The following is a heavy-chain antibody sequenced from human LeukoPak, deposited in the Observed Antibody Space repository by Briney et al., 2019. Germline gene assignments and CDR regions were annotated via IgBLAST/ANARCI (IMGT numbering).Heavy chain of an antibody. D-gene: IGHD3-22*01. CDR3: AKGGPGVVVCYYAY. CDR2: ISASGGST. V-gene: IGHV3-23*01. CDR1: GFTFSTYG. J-gene: IGHJ4*02. Sequence: GGPLRLSCAASGFTFSTYGMTWVRQAPGKGLECVSGISASGGSTYYADSVKGRFTISRDNSKNTLYLQMNSLRAEDTAVYYCAKGGPGVVVCYYAYWGQGILVTVSS.